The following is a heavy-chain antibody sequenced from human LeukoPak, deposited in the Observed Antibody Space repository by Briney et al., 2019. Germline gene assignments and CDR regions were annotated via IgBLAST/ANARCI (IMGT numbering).Heavy chain of an antibody. CDR2: INHSGST. V-gene: IGHV4-34*01. Sequence: SETLSLTCAVYGGSFSVYYWSWIRQPPGKGLEWIGEINHSGSTNYNPSLKSRVTISVDTSKNQFSLKLSSVTAADTAVYYCARRLTGTPRGYFDYWGQGTLVTVSS. CDR3: ARRLTGTPRGYFDY. J-gene: IGHJ4*02. CDR1: GGSFSVYY. D-gene: IGHD1-7*01.